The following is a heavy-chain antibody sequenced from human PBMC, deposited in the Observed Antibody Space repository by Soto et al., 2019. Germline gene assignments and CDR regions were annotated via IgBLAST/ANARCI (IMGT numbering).Heavy chain of an antibody. J-gene: IGHJ6*02. Sequence: QVQLQESGPGLVKPSETLSLTCTVSGGSISSYYWSWIRQPAGKGLEWIGRLYNSGNSIYNPSLRSRVTMSADTSKNQFSLELSSVTAADTAVYYCARDGSDSYGLDVWGQGTTVTVSS. CDR1: GGSISSYY. CDR3: ARDGSDSYGLDV. V-gene: IGHV4-4*07. CDR2: LYNSGNS. D-gene: IGHD3-22*01.